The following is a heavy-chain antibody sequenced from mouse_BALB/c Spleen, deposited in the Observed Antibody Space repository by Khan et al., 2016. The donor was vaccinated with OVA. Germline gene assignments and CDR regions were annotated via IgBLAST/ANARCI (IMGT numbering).Heavy chain of an antibody. D-gene: IGHD1-1*01. V-gene: IGHV1-7*01. Sequence: VQLQQSGAELAKPGASVKMSCKASGYTFTSYWMHWVKQRPGQGLEWIGYINPSTGYTEYNQRFKDKATLTADKSSSTAYMQRSSLTSEESAVYYCANHGSSSAWLTYWGQGTLVTVSA. CDR3: ANHGSSSAWLTY. J-gene: IGHJ3*01. CDR2: INPSTGYT. CDR1: GYTFTSYW.